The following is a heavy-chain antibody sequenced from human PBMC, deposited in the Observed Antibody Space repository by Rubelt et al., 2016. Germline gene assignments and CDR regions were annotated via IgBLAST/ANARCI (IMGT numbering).Heavy chain of an antibody. J-gene: IGHJ2*01. CDR3: TRAFGYFYFGL. CDR2: IHYSGDT. Sequence: QVQLQESDPGLVKPSETLSLTCTVSGGSISSSYWSWLRQPPGKGLEWIGHIHYSGDTNYNPPLTSRVTISIDASKTQFSLKLRSVTAADTAVYYCTRAFGYFYFGLWGRGTLVTVSS. D-gene: IGHD2-15*01. CDR1: GGSISSSY. V-gene: IGHV4-59*01.